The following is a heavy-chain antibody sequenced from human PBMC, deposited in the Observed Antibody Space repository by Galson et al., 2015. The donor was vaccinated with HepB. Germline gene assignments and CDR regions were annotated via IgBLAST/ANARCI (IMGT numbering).Heavy chain of an antibody. CDR1: GLNVENNY. V-gene: IGHV3-53*04. D-gene: IGHD4-23*01. Sequence: SLRLSCAASGLNVENNYMGWVRQAPGKGLEWVSIIYSGGTTFYGDSVRGRFSISRHNSKNTLDLQMNSLRAEDTAVYYCAGGGPRAYFDFWGQGTLVAVSS. J-gene: IGHJ4*02. CDR3: AGGGPRAYFDF. CDR2: IYSGGTT.